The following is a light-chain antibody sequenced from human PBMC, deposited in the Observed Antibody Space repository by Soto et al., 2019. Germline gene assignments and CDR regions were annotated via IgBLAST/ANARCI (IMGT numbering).Light chain of an antibody. CDR1: QNISTW. CDR2: ETS. J-gene: IGKJ1*01. CDR3: QQYNSYSWT. V-gene: IGKV1-5*03. Sequence: SQMAQSPRVLSASVEDSVTITCLASQNISTWLAWYQQKPGKAPKLLIYETSSLESGVPSRFGGSGSGTEFTLTISSLQPDDFAIYYCQQYNSYSWTFGQGTKVAIK.